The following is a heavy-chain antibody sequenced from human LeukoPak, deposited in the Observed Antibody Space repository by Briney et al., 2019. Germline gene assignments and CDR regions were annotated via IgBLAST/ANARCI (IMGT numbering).Heavy chain of an antibody. CDR3: ARGRSKAYYYDSSGYDSVDD. Sequence: ASVKVSCKASGYTFTGYYMHWVRQAPGQGLEWMGWINPNSGGTNYAQKFQGRVTMTRDTSISTAYMELSRLRSDDTAVYYCARGRSKAYYYDSSGYDSVDDWGQGTLVTVSS. CDR2: INPNSGGT. V-gene: IGHV1-2*02. J-gene: IGHJ4*02. CDR1: GYTFTGYY. D-gene: IGHD3-22*01.